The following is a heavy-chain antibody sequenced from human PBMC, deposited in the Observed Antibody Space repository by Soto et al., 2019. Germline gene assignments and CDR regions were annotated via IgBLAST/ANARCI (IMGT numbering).Heavy chain of an antibody. CDR1: GGSISSGGYS. CDR3: ARAHYGDYGYGMDV. D-gene: IGHD4-17*01. CDR2: IYHSGST. Sequence: QLQLQESGSGLVKPSQTLSLTCAVSGGSISSGGYSWSWIRQPPGKGLEWIGYIYHSGSTYYNPSLKSRVPISVDRSKNPFSLKLSSVTAADTAVYYCARAHYGDYGYGMDVWGQGTTVTVSS. V-gene: IGHV4-30-2*01. J-gene: IGHJ6*02.